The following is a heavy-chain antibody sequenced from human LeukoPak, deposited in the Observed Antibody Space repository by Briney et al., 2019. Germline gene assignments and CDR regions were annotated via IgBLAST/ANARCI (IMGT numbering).Heavy chain of an antibody. CDR3: ARRSYYYGSGSNTGHIDY. CDR1: GGSISSSSYY. CDR2: IYYSGST. Sequence: SETLSLTCTVSGGSISSSSYYWGWIRQPPGKGLEWIGSIYYSGSTYYNPSLKSRVTISVDTSKNQFSLKLSSVTAADTAVYYCARRSYYYGSGSNTGHIDYWGQGTLVTVSS. V-gene: IGHV4-39*01. D-gene: IGHD3-10*01. J-gene: IGHJ4*02.